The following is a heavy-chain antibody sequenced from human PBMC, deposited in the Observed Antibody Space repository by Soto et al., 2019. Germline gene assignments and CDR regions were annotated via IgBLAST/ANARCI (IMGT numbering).Heavy chain of an antibody. CDR1: GFTFSNFG. CDR2: ISSDGSDK. J-gene: IGHJ4*02. CDR3: AKGSEVARQELDY. Sequence: QVQLVESGGGVVQPGRSLRLSCAASGFTFSNFGMHWVRQAPGKGLEWVAVISSDGSDKYYSDSVKGRFTISRDNSKNTLFLQMNSLRVVDTAVYYCAKGSEVARQELDYWGQGTLVTVSS. D-gene: IGHD2-15*01. V-gene: IGHV3-30*18.